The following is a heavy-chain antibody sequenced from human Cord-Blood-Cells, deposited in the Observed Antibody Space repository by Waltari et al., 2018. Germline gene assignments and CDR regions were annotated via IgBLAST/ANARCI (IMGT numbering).Heavy chain of an antibody. J-gene: IGHJ3*02. Sequence: QVQLVQSGPAGKKPGTSVQVSCKASGYTFTCYSMQWVRQAPVQGLEWMGWINPNSGGTNYAKKFQGRVTMTRDTSISTAYMELSRLRSDDTAVYYCARGETGDDAFDIWGQGTMVTVSS. CDR1: GYTFTCYS. D-gene: IGHD7-27*01. CDR3: ARGETGDDAFDI. V-gene: IGHV1-2*02. CDR2: INPNSGGT.